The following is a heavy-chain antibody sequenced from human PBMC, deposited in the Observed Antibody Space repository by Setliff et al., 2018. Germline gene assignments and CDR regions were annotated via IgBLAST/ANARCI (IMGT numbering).Heavy chain of an antibody. Sequence: ASVKVSCKASGYTFTSYYMHWVRQAPGQGLEWMGIINPSGGSTSYAQKFQGRVTMTRDTSTSTVYMELSSLRSEDTAAYYCAGTYYNFWGALDYYYYGMDVWGQGTTVTVSS. V-gene: IGHV1-46*01. CDR1: GYTFTSYY. CDR2: INPSGGST. J-gene: IGHJ6*02. CDR3: AGTYYNFWGALDYYYYGMDV. D-gene: IGHD3-3*01.